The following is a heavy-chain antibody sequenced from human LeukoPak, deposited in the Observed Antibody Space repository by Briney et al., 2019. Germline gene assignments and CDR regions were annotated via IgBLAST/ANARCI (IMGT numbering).Heavy chain of an antibody. Sequence: GGSLRLSCAASGFPFSIYSLNWVRQTPGKRLEWVSYITSDNNRLLYADSVKGRFTIPRDNDKASVYLQMNSLRAEDTAVYYCATSREWRVESWGRGVPVTVSS. V-gene: IGHV3-48*04. CDR3: ATSREWRVES. J-gene: IGHJ4*02. D-gene: IGHD3-3*01. CDR1: GFPFSIYS. CDR2: ITSDNNRL.